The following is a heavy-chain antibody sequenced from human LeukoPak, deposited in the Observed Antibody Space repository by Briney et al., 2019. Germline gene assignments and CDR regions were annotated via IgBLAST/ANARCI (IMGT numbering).Heavy chain of an antibody. Sequence: ASVKVSCKASGGTFSSYAISWVRQAPGQGLEWMGRIIPIFGTANYAQKFQGRVTITTDESTSTAYMELSSLRSEDTAVYYCARMSIAVAGTRIFDHWGQGTLVTVSS. J-gene: IGHJ4*02. CDR1: GGTFSSYA. V-gene: IGHV1-69*05. D-gene: IGHD6-19*01. CDR2: IIPIFGTA. CDR3: ARMSIAVAGTRIFDH.